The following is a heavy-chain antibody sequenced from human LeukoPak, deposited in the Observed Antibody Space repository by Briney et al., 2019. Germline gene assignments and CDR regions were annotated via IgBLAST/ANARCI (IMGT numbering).Heavy chain of an antibody. D-gene: IGHD3-3*01. J-gene: IGHJ4*02. CDR1: GFTFSSYA. CDR2: ISGSGGST. CDR3: AKDRHEALPIFGVVDY. V-gene: IGHV3-23*01. Sequence: GGTLRLSCAASGFTFSSYAMSWVRQAPGKGLEWVSAISGSGGSTYYADSVKGRFTISRDNSKNTLYLQMNSVRAEDTAVYYCAKDRHEALPIFGVVDYWGQGTLVTVSS.